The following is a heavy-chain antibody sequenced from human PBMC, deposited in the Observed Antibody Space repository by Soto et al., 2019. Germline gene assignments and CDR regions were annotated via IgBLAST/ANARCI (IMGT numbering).Heavy chain of an antibody. Sequence: PTLVNPTETLTLTCTVSGFSLSNAGLGVSWIRQPPGKALEWLAHIFSNDEKSYSTSLKSRLTISKDTSKSQVVLTMTNMDPVDTATYYCASTYTTSWYWVDPWGQGTLVTVSS. J-gene: IGHJ5*02. CDR2: IFSNDEK. CDR3: ASTYTTSWYWVDP. CDR1: GFSLSNAGLG. V-gene: IGHV2-26*04. D-gene: IGHD6-13*01.